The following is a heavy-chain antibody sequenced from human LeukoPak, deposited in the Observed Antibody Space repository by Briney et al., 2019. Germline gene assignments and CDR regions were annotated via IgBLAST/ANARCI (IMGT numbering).Heavy chain of an antibody. V-gene: IGHV4-59*01. CDR3: ARVTGYMIEGYFDY. CDR1: GGSISSYY. Sequence: SETLSLTCTVSGGSISSYYWSWTRQPPGKGLEWIGYIYYSGSTNYNPSLKSRVTISVDTSKNQFSLKLRSVTAADTAVYYCARVTGYMIEGYFDYWGQGILVTVSS. J-gene: IGHJ4*02. D-gene: IGHD3-9*01. CDR2: IYYSGST.